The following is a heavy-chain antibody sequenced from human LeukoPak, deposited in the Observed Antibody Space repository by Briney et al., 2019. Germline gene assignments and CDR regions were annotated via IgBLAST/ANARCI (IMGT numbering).Heavy chain of an antibody. V-gene: IGHV4-38-2*02. CDR3: ARSASHTLGEFDY. CDR1: GYSISSGYY. J-gene: IGHJ4*02. Sequence: SETLSLTCTVSGYSISSGYYWGWIRQPPGKGLEWIGSIYHSGSTYYNPSLKSRVTISVDTSKNQFSLKLSSVTAADTAVYYCARSASHTLGEFDYWGQGTLVTVSS. D-gene: IGHD3-10*01. CDR2: IYHSGST.